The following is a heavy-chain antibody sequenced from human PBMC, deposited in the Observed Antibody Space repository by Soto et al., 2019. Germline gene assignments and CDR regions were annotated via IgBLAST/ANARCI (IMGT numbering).Heavy chain of an antibody. CDR3: VTIYRLSRVDC. Sequence: GGSLRLSCAASGFNFRNAWMNWVRQAPGQGLEWVGRIKSQSDGGTTDYAAPVKGRFTMSRDDSKNTLYLQMDSLKNEDTAVYYCVTIYRLSRVDCWGQGSLVTVSS. D-gene: IGHD5-12*01. J-gene: IGHJ4*02. CDR2: IKSQSDGGTT. CDR1: GFNFRNAW. V-gene: IGHV3-15*01.